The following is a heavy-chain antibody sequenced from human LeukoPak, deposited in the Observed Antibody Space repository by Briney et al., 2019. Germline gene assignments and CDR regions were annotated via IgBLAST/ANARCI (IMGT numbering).Heavy chain of an antibody. CDR3: ARGLSGYDPNWFDP. V-gene: IGHV1-8*03. CDR2: MNPNSGNT. D-gene: IGHD5-12*01. Sequence: ASVKVSCKASGYTFTSYYMHWVRQAPGQGLEWMGWMNPNSGNTGYAQKFQGRVTITRNTSISTAYMELSSLRSEDTAVYYCARGLSGYDPNWFDPWGQGTLVSVSS. CDR1: GYTFTSYY. J-gene: IGHJ5*02.